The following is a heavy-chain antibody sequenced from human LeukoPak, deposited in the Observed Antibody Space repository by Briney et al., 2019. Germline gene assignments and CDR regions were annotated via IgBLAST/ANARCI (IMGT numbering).Heavy chain of an antibody. V-gene: IGHV3-21*04. CDR1: GFTLSGYS. D-gene: IGHD4-17*01. Sequence: GGSLRLSCAASGFTLSGYSMNWVRQAPGKGLEWVSSISTSSSYIYYADSVKGRFTISRDNSKNTLYLQMNSLRAEDTAVYYCAGPVYGDYADSWGQGTLVTVSS. CDR2: ISTSSSYI. CDR3: AGPVYGDYADS. J-gene: IGHJ4*02.